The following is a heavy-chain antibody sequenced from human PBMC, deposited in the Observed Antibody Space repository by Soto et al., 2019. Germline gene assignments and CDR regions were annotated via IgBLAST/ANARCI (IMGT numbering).Heavy chain of an antibody. Sequence: DVQLLESGGHLVQPGGSLRLSCAAAGFTFSSYAMSWVRQAPGQGLEWVSSVSAGGDMTYYSDSVKGRFTISRDNSNNALFLQMNTLRIEDTAVYYCARGDRGGSGSPASYYYAGLDVWGHGATVTVS. D-gene: IGHD2-15*01. J-gene: IGHJ6*02. CDR2: VSAGGDMT. CDR1: GFTFSSYA. V-gene: IGHV3-23*01. CDR3: ARGDRGGSGSPASYYYAGLDV.